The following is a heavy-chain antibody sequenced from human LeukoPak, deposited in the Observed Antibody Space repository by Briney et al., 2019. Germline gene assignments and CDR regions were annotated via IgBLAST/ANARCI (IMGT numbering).Heavy chain of an antibody. CDR3: ARAWSSSSGGY. D-gene: IGHD6-6*01. CDR1: GFTFSSYA. V-gene: IGHV3-21*01. CDR2: ISSSSSYI. J-gene: IGHJ4*02. Sequence: GGSLRLSCAASGFTFSSYAMSWVRQAPGKGLEWVSSISSSSSYIYYADSVKGRFTISRDNAKNSLYLQMNSLRAEDTAVYYCARAWSSSSGGYWGQGTLVTVFS.